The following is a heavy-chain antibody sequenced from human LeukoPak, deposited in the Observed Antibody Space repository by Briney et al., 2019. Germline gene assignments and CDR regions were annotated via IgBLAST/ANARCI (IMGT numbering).Heavy chain of an antibody. J-gene: IGHJ4*02. CDR3: ARHCSGGSCYSSFDY. CDR2: IYYSGST. Sequence: SETLSLTCTVSGGSISPYYWSWIRQPPGKGLEWIGYIYYSGSTNYNPSLQSRVTISVDTSKNHFSLNLSSVTAADTAVYYCARHCSGGSCYSSFDYWGQGTLVTVSS. V-gene: IGHV4-59*08. CDR1: GGSISPYY. D-gene: IGHD2-15*01.